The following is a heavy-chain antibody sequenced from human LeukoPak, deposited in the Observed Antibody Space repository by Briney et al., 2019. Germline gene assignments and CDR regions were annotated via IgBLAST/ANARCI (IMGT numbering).Heavy chain of an antibody. V-gene: IGHV1-46*01. Sequence: ASVKVSCKASGYTFTSYYMHWVRQAPGQGLEWMGIINPSSGSTSYAQKFQGRVTMTRDMSTSTVYMELSSLRSEDTAVYYCATGIAAAGPSSWGQGTLVTVSS. J-gene: IGHJ5*02. CDR2: INPSSGST. CDR3: ATGIAAAGPSS. D-gene: IGHD6-13*01. CDR1: GYTFTSYY.